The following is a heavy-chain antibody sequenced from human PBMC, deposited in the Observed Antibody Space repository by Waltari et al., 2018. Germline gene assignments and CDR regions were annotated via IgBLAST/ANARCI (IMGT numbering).Heavy chain of an antibody. J-gene: IGHJ3*01. CDR2: VYHSGNT. CDR1: GGSFNSREW. V-gene: IGHV4-4*02. Sequence: QVQLQESGPGLVKPSGTLSLICSVSGGSFNSREWWTWVRQPPGKGLEWIGEVYHSGNTNYTPSLKSRVTISVDKTTNQFSLKLTSVTAADTAVYYCVRRGEGTMVYNDAFDFWGLGTKVTVSS. D-gene: IGHD3-10*01. CDR3: VRRGEGTMVYNDAFDF.